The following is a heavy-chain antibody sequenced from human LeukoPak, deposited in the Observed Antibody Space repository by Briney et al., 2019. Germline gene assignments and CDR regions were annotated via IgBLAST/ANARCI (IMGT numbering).Heavy chain of an antibody. CDR1: GFTFSSYS. Sequence: PGGSLRLSCAASGFTFSSYSMNWVRQAPGKGLEWVSYISSSSSTIYYADSVKGRFTISRDNAKNSLYLQMNSLRAEDTAVYYCARQELLWFGELLRYFDYWGQGTLVTVSS. D-gene: IGHD3-10*01. CDR2: ISSSSSTI. CDR3: ARQELLWFGELLRYFDY. V-gene: IGHV3-48*04. J-gene: IGHJ4*02.